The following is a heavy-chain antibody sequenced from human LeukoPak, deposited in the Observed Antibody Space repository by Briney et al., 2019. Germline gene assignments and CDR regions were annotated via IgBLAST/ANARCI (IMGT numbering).Heavy chain of an antibody. CDR3: ARGGGYYYDSSGYYSHYYYYYYMDV. V-gene: IGHV4-38-2*02. J-gene: IGHJ6*03. Sequence: SETLSLTCTVSGYSISSGYYWGWIRQPPGKGLEWIGIIFHTGITYYNPSLTSRVTLSVDTSKNQFSLKLSSVTAADTAVYYCARGGGYYYDSSGYYSHYYYYYYMDVWGKGTTVTISS. D-gene: IGHD3-22*01. CDR1: GYSISSGYY. CDR2: IFHTGIT.